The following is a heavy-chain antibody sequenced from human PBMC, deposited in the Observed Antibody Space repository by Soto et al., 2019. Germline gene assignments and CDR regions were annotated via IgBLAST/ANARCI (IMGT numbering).Heavy chain of an antibody. D-gene: IGHD4-17*01. J-gene: IGHJ4*02. Sequence: SETLSLTCTVSGGSISSSSYYWGWIRQPPGKGLEWIGSIYYSGSTYYNPSLKSRVTISVDTSKNQFSLKLSSVTAADTAVYYCARHGDDYAKFDYWGQGTLVTVSS. CDR1: GGSISSSSYY. CDR3: ARHGDDYAKFDY. V-gene: IGHV4-39*01. CDR2: IYYSGST.